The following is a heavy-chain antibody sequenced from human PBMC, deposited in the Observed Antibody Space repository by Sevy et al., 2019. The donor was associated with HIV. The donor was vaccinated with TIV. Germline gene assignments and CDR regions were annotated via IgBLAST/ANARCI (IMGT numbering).Heavy chain of an antibody. CDR2: IIPMLGIA. Sequence: ASVKVSCKVSGDTFSSYAINWVRQAPGQGLEWMGRIIPMLGIANYAQKFQGRVTITADKSTSTAYMELSSLKSEDTAVYYCAKDPGEALTHWFDPWGRGILVTVS. D-gene: IGHD3-16*01. CDR3: AKDPGEALTHWFDP. V-gene: IGHV1-69*04. J-gene: IGHJ5*02. CDR1: GDTFSSYA.